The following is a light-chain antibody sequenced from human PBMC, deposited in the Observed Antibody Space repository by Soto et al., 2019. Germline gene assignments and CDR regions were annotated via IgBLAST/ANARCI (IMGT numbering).Light chain of an antibody. CDR2: AAS. CDR1: QSISNY. J-gene: IGKJ2*01. CDR3: QQTYSTVYT. Sequence: DIQMTQSPSSLSASVGDRVTITCRASQSISNYLNWYQQKPGKAPKLLIYAASSLQSGVPSKFSVSGSGTDFALTISSLQREDFATYYCQQTYSTVYTFSQATKLEIK. V-gene: IGKV1-39*01.